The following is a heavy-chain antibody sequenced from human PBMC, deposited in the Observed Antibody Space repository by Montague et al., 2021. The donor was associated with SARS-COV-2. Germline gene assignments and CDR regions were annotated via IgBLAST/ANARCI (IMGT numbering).Heavy chain of an antibody. CDR1: GGSIRSYY. J-gene: IGHJ4*02. V-gene: IGHV4-59*01. CDR3: ARHTRGWQPFDF. D-gene: IGHD6-19*01. CDR2: IYSSGST. Sequence: SETLSLTCTVSGGSIRSYYWSWIRQPPGKGLEWIGEIYSSGSTNYNPSLKSRVTILMDTSKSQFSPKLTSVTAADTAVYYCARHTRGWQPFDFWGQGTLVTVSS.